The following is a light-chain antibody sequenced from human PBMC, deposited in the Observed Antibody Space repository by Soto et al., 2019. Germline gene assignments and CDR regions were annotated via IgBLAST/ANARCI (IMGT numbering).Light chain of an antibody. CDR3: YSYDSSQTAVV. CDR2: DNT. CDR1: SSDIGAGHG. Sequence: QSVLTQSPSVSGAPGQRVTISCTGSSSDIGAGHGVHWYQQLPGTAPKLLIYDNTNRPSGVPDRFSGSKAGTSASLAITGRLAEDEAVYYYYSYDSSQTAVVFGGGTKLTVL. V-gene: IGLV1-40*01. J-gene: IGLJ3*02.